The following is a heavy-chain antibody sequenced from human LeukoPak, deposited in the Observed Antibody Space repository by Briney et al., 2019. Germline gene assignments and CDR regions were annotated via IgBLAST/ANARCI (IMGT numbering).Heavy chain of an antibody. CDR2: IRLSDGYT. D-gene: IGHD1-26*01. CDR1: GFTFSTYW. CDR3: ARVAGSYSIRPFDF. V-gene: IGHV3-23*01. J-gene: IGHJ4*02. Sequence: GGSLRLSCAASGFTFSTYWMTWVRQAPGKGLEWVSAIRLSDGYTYYADSVQGRFIISRDTSKNTVSLQMNSLTGDDTALYYCARVAGSYSIRPFDFWGQGTVVIVSS.